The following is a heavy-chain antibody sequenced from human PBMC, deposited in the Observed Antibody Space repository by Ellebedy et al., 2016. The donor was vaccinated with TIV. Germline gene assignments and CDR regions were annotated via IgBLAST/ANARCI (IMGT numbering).Heavy chain of an antibody. D-gene: IGHD3-9*01. J-gene: IGHJ4*02. Sequence: ASVKVSXXASGYTFTSYGISWVRQAPGQGLEWMGWISAYNGNTNYAQKLQGRVTMTTDTSTSTAYMELRSLRSDDTAVYYCARANYDILTGYYDYWGQGTLVTVSS. CDR2: ISAYNGNT. CDR1: GYTFTSYG. CDR3: ARANYDILTGYYDY. V-gene: IGHV1-18*01.